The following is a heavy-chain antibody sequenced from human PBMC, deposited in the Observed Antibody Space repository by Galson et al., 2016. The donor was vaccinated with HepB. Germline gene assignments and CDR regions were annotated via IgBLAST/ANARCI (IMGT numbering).Heavy chain of an antibody. CDR2: IKHDGSVE. CDR3: YTQINTAPY. J-gene: IGHJ4*02. V-gene: IGHV3-7*01. CDR1: GFIFNNYW. D-gene: IGHD5-18*01. Sequence: SLRLSCAASGFIFNNYWMSWVRQAPGKGLEWVANIKHDGSVEDYVDSVKGRFTIPRDNARNSLYLQMNSLTAEDTAVYYCYTQINTAPYWDQGTLVTVSS.